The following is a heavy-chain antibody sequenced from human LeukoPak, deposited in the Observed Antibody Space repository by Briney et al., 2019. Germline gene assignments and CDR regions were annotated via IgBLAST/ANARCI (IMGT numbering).Heavy chain of an antibody. CDR2: ISAYNGNT. D-gene: IGHD1-26*01. CDR3: TRDVVGSAWGHDAFDI. CDR1: GYTFTSYG. V-gene: IGHV1-18*01. Sequence: ASVKVSCKASGYTFTSYGISWVRQAPGQGLEWMGWISAYNGNTNYAQKLQGRVTMTTDTSTSTAYMEPRSLRSGDTAVCYCTRDVVGSAWGHDAFDIWGQGTIVTLP. J-gene: IGHJ3*02.